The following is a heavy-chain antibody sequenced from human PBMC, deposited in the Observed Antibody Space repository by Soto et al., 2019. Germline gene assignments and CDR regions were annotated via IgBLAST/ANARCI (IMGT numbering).Heavy chain of an antibody. CDR2: INAGNGNT. J-gene: IGHJ4*02. V-gene: IGHV1-3*01. Sequence: ASVKVSCKASGYTFTSYAMHWVSQAPGQMLEWMGWINAGNGNTKYSQKFQGRVTITRDTSASTAYMELSSLRSEDTAVYYRARVWFGGYFEYWGQGTLLTVSS. CDR3: ARVWFGGYFEY. CDR1: GYTFTSYA. D-gene: IGHD3-10*01.